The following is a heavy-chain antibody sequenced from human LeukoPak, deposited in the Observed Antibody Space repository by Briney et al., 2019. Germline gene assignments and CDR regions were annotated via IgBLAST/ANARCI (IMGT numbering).Heavy chain of an antibody. Sequence: GGSLRLSCVASGFSVLDHFMTWVRHTPGKGLEWVSVIYNDGRTKYAESVKGRFTMSRDSSENMVSLQMNSLRAEDSAVYYCASPSYFGDYWGQGTLVTVSS. CDR3: ASPSYFGDY. D-gene: IGHD3-10*01. J-gene: IGHJ4*02. V-gene: IGHV3-66*01. CDR2: IYNDGRT. CDR1: GFSVLDHF.